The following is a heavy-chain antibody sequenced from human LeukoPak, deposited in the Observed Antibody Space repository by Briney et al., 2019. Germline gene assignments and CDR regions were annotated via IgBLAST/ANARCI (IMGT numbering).Heavy chain of an antibody. J-gene: IGHJ4*02. V-gene: IGHV3-48*03. CDR2: ISSSGSTI. D-gene: IGHD5-18*01. CDR3: AAGEDTAMVFVPFDY. CDR1: GFTFSSYE. Sequence: PGGSLGLSCAASGFTFSSYEMNWVRQAPGKGLEWVSYISSSGSTIYYADSVKGRFTISRDNAKNSLYLQMNSLRAEDTAVYYCAAGEDTAMVFVPFDYWGQGTLVTVSS.